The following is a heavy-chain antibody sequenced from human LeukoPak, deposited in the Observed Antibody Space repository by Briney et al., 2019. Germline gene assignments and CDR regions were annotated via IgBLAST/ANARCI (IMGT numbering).Heavy chain of an antibody. J-gene: IGHJ4*02. V-gene: IGHV1-3*01. CDR3: ARGWWDLGEIPF. Sequence: VASVKVSCKGSGYTFSAYVLHWVRQAPGQSLEWMGWINGGNGETRYSENFHGRVTITRDAAAKTSYMELSSLGPEDTAVYYCARGWWDLGEIPFWGQGTL. CDR2: INGGNGET. CDR1: GYTFSAYV. D-gene: IGHD1-26*01.